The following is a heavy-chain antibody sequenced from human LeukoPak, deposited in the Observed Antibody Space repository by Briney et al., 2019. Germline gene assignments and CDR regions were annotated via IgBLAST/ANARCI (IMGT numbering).Heavy chain of an antibody. CDR2: ISTTSRTI. D-gene: IGHD2-21*01. J-gene: IGHJ4*02. V-gene: IGHV3-48*01. CDR3: ARAGHADSFDY. CDR1: GFTLSSYG. Sequence: GGSLRLSCAASGFTLSSYGMNWVRQAPGKGLEWVSYISTTSRTIHYADSVKGRFTISRDNAKNSLYLQMNSLRAEDTAVYYCARAGHADSFDYWGQGALVTVSS.